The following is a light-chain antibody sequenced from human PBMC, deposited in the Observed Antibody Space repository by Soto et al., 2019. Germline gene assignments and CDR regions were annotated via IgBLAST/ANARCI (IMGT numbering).Light chain of an antibody. Sequence: DIQMTQSPSSLSASGGDRVTITCQASQDISNYLNWYQQKPGKAPKLLIYAASSLQSGVPSRFSGSGSGTDFTLTISSLQPEDFATYYCQQSYSTLITFGQGTRLEIK. CDR2: AAS. CDR1: QDISNY. CDR3: QQSYSTLIT. V-gene: IGKV1-39*01. J-gene: IGKJ5*01.